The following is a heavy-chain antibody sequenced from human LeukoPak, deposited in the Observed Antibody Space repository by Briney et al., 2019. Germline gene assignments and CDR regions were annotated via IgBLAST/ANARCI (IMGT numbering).Heavy chain of an antibody. J-gene: IGHJ4*02. D-gene: IGHD6-19*01. Sequence: SETLSLTCTVSGGSISNYYWSWIRQPPGKGLEWIGSIYYSGSTYYNPSLKSRVTISVDTSKKQFSLKLSSVTAADTAVYYCARFSSGWYSGDYWGQGTLVTVSS. V-gene: IGHV4-59*05. CDR2: IYYSGST. CDR1: GGSISNYY. CDR3: ARFSSGWYSGDY.